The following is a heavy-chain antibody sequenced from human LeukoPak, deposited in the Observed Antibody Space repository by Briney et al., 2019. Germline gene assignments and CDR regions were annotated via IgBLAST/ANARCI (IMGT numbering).Heavy chain of an antibody. J-gene: IGHJ6*03. CDR1: GFTFSSYW. Sequence: GGSLRLSCAASGFTFSSYWMHWVRQAPGKGLVWVSRINSDGSSTSYADSVKGRFTISRDSAKNTLYLQMNSLRAEDTAVYYCASIPLDTYYYDSSGHYYYMDVWGKGTTVTVSS. CDR3: ASIPLDTYYYDSSGHYYYMDV. V-gene: IGHV3-74*01. D-gene: IGHD3-22*01. CDR2: INSDGSST.